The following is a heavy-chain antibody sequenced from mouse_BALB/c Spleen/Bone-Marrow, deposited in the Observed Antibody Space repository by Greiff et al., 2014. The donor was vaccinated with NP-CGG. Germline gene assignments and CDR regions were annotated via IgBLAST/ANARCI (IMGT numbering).Heavy chain of an antibody. CDR2: IDPANGNT. CDR3: ARYYYGSSYFDY. CDR1: GFNIKDTY. J-gene: IGHJ2*01. Sequence: VQLQQSGAELVKPGASVKLSCTASGFNIKDTYMHWVKQRPEQGHEWIGRIDPANGNTKYDPKFQGKATITADTSSNTAYLQLSSLTSEDTAVYYCARYYYGSSYFDYWGQGTTLTVSS. D-gene: IGHD1-1*01. V-gene: IGHV14-3*02.